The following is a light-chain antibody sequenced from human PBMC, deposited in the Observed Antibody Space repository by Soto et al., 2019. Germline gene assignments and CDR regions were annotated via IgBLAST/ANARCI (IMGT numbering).Light chain of an antibody. J-gene: IGKJ1*01. CDR3: QQYNNWWT. V-gene: IGKV3-15*01. Sequence: EIVMTQSPATLSVYPGERATLSCRASQSVSSSLAWYQQKPGQAPRLLIYGASARATGIPARFSGSGSETEFTLTISSLQSEDSAVYYCQQYNNWWTFGQGTKVEIK. CDR2: GAS. CDR1: QSVSSS.